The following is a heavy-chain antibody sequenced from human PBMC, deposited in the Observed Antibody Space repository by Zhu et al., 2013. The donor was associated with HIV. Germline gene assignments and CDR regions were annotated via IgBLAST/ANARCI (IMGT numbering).Heavy chain of an antibody. CDR1: GYTLTELS. D-gene: IGHD3-16*01. CDR3: ATDIMGGWRITYYFDY. CDR2: FDPEDGET. J-gene: IGHJ4*02. Sequence: QVQLVQSGAEVKKPGASVKVSCKVSGYTLTELSMHWVRQAPGKGLEWMGGFDPEDGETIYAQKFQGRVTMTEDTSTDTAYMELSSLRSEDTAVYYCATDIMGGWRITYYFDYWGRGNPSVTVSS. V-gene: IGHV1-24*01.